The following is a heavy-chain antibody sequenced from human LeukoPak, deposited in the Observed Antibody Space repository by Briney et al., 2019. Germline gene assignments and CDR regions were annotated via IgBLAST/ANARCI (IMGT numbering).Heavy chain of an antibody. V-gene: IGHV3-48*04. J-gene: IGHJ3*02. D-gene: IGHD5-24*01. CDR1: GFTFSSYS. Sequence: PGGSLRLSCAASGFTFSSYSMNWVRQAPGKGLEWVSYISSSSSTIYYADSVKGRFTISRDNAKNSLYLQMNSLRAEDTAVYYCARDREMATIENAFDIWGQGTMVTVSS. CDR2: ISSSSSTI. CDR3: ARDREMATIENAFDI.